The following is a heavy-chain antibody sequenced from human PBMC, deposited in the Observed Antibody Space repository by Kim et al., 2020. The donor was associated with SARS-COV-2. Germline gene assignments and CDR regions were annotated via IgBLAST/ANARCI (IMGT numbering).Heavy chain of an antibody. CDR2: IYYSGST. D-gene: IGHD1-1*01. CDR3: ARHNPPPGTTGTFLYYYGMDV. J-gene: IGHJ6*02. V-gene: IGHV4-59*13. Sequence: SETLSLTCTVSGGSISSYYWSWIRQPPGKGLEWIGYIYYSGSTNYNPSLKSRVTISVDTSKNQFSLKLSSVTAADTAVYYCARHNPPPGTTGTFLYYYGMDVWGQGTTVTVSS. CDR1: GGSISSYY.